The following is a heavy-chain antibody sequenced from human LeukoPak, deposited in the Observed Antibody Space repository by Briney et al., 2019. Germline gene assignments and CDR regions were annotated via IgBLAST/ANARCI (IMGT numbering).Heavy chain of an antibody. CDR1: GFTFSSYW. D-gene: IGHD2-2*01. V-gene: IGHV3-7*03. Sequence: GGSLRLSCAASGFTFSSYWMTWVRQAPGKGLEWVANIKEDGSEKHYGDSVKGRFTISRDNAKNSLYLQMNSLRAEDTAVYYCAKGASLDAFDIWGQGTMVTVSS. J-gene: IGHJ3*02. CDR2: IKEDGSEK. CDR3: AKGASLDAFDI.